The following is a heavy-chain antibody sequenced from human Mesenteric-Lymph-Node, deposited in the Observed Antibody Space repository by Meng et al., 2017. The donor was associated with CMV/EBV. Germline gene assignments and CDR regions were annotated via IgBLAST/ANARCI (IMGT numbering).Heavy chain of an antibody. Sequence: GGSLRLSCAASGFTFSGYRMSWVRQAPGTGLEWVSSISSTGSYIYYANSVRGRFTISRDNAKNSLYLQMNSLRAEDTAVYYCTRDFRLEYYYYGLDVWGQGTTVTVSS. J-gene: IGHJ6*02. D-gene: IGHD3-9*01. CDR2: ISSTGSYI. CDR1: GFTFSGYR. V-gene: IGHV3-21*01. CDR3: TRDFRLEYYYYGLDV.